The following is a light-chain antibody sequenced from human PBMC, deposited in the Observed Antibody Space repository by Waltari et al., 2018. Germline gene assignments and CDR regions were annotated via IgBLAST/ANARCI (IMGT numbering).Light chain of an antibody. J-gene: IGLJ1*01. V-gene: IGLV2-8*01. CDR3: SSYAGSKYV. CDR2: EVS. Sequence: QSALTQLPSASGSPGQSATISCPGPSSDVGASNPVSWYHQHPGNAPKRMVYEVSKRPSGVPDRFSGSKSGNTASLTVSGLQAEDEADFCSSYAGSKYVFGTGTKLTVL. CDR1: SSDVGASNP.